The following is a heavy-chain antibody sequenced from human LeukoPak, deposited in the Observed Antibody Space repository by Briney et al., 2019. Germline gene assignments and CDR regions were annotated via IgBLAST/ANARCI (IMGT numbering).Heavy chain of an antibody. V-gene: IGHV1-46*01. CDR2: IYPRDGST. CDR3: ARDQEGFDY. CDR1: GYTFTSNY. Sequence: GASVKVSCKASGYTFTSNYIHWVRQAPGQGLEWMGMIYPRDGSTSYAQKFQGRVTVIGDTSTSTVHMELSGLRSEDTAVYYCARDQEGFDYWGQGTLVTVSS. J-gene: IGHJ4*02.